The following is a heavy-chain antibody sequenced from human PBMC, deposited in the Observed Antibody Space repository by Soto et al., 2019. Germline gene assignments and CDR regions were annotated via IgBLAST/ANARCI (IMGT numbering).Heavy chain of an antibody. J-gene: IGHJ5*02. CDR3: TTESTGYSSSRVWIWFDP. CDR1: GFTFSNAW. D-gene: IGHD6-13*01. V-gene: IGHV3-15*01. CDR2: IKSKTDGGTT. Sequence: PGGSLRLSCAASGFTFSNAWMSWVRQAPGKGLEWVGRIKSKTDGGTTDYAAPVKGRFTISRDDSKNTLYLQMNSLKTEDTAVYYCTTESTGYSSSRVWIWFDPWGQGTLVTVSS.